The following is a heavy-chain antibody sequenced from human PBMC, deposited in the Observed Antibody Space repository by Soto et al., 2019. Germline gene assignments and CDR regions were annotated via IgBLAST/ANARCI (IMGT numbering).Heavy chain of an antibody. V-gene: IGHV4-39*01. CDR3: ARHFEEITMIVVVSRGLFFDY. J-gene: IGHJ4*02. CDR1: GGSISSSSYY. CDR2: IYYSGST. D-gene: IGHD3-22*01. Sequence: QLQLQESGPGLVKPSETLSLTCTVSGGSISSSSYYWGWIRQPPGKGLEWIGSIYYSGSTYYNPSLKSRVTISVDTSKNQVSLKLSSVTAADTAVYYCARHFEEITMIVVVSRGLFFDYWGQGTLVTVSS.